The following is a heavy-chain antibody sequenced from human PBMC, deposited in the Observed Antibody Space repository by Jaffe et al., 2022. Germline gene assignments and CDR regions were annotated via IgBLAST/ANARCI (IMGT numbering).Heavy chain of an antibody. J-gene: IGHJ4*02. Sequence: QVQLQESGPGLVKPSQTLSLTCTVSGGSISSGSYYWSWIRQPAGKGLEWIGRIYTSGSTNYNPSLKSRVTISVDTSKNQFSLKLSSVTAADTAVYYCARVKLYYYDSSGYYTGDYFDYWGQGTLVTVSS. CDR1: GGSISSGSYY. D-gene: IGHD3-22*01. V-gene: IGHV4-61*02. CDR3: ARVKLYYYDSSGYYTGDYFDY. CDR2: IYTSGST.